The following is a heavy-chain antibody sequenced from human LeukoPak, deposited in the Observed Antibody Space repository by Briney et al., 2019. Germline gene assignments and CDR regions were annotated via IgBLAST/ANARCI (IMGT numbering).Heavy chain of an antibody. J-gene: IGHJ3*02. CDR3: ARGLAVAGTGDAFDI. D-gene: IGHD6-19*01. CDR2: MWYDESSK. CDR1: GFTFNSYD. V-gene: IGHV3-33*01. Sequence: GGSLRLSCAASGFTFNSYDMHWVRQAPGKGLXXXXXMWYDESSKYYADSVKGRFTISRDNSKNTLYLQMNSLRAEDTAVYYCARGLAVAGTGDAFDIWGQGTMVTVSS.